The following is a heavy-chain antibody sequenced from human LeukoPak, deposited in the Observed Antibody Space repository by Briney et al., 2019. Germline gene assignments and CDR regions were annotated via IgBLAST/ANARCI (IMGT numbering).Heavy chain of an antibody. D-gene: IGHD4-17*01. CDR2: ISGSGGST. CDR3: AKDLAYGDYFDY. V-gene: IGHV3-23*01. CDR1: GFTFRGYA. Sequence: PGGSLRLSCAVSGFTFRGYAMHWVRQAPGKGLEWVSAISGSGGSTYYADSVKGRFTISRDNSKNTLYLQMNSLRAEDTAVYYCAKDLAYGDYFDYWGQGTLVTVSS. J-gene: IGHJ4*02.